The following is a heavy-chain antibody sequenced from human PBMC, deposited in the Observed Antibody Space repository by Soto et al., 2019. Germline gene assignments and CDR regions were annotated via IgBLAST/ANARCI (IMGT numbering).Heavy chain of an antibody. V-gene: IGHV4-39*01. Sequence: SETLSLTCTVSGGSISSSSYYWGWIRQPPGKGLEWIGSIYYSGSTYYNPSLKSRVTISVDTSKNQFSLKLSSVTAADTAVYYCARGYSSSWYPDYWGQGTLVTVSS. J-gene: IGHJ4*02. CDR1: GGSISSSSYY. D-gene: IGHD6-13*01. CDR2: IYYSGST. CDR3: ARGYSSSWYPDY.